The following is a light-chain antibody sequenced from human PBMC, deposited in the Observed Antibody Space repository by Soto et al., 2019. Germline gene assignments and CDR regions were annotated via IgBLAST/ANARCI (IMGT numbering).Light chain of an antibody. J-gene: IGKJ3*01. CDR1: QSVSSSY. V-gene: IGKV3-20*01. CDR2: GAS. CDR3: QQYFSSPSFT. Sequence: EIVLTQSPGTLSLSPGERATLSCRASQSVSSSYLAWYQQKPGQAPRLLIYGASTRATGIPDRFSGSGSGTDFTLTISSLEPEDIAVYYCQQYFSSPSFTFGPGTKVDIK.